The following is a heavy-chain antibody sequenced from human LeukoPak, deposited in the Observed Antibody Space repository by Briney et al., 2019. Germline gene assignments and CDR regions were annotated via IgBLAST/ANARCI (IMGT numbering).Heavy chain of an antibody. CDR2: IYYSGST. CDR1: GGSIGSSSYY. J-gene: IGHJ3*02. V-gene: IGHV4-39*01. Sequence: PSETLSLTCTVSGGSIGSSSYYWGWIRQPPGKGLEWIGSIYYSGSTYYNPSLKSRVTISVDTSKNQFSLKLSSVTAADTAVYYCARHVNAFDIWGQGTMVTVSS. D-gene: IGHD2/OR15-2a*01. CDR3: ARHVNAFDI.